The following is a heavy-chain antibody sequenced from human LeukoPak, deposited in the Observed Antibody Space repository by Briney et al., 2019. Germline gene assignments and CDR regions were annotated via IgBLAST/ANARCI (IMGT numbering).Heavy chain of an antibody. CDR2: IIPIFGTA. J-gene: IGHJ4*02. CDR3: ARAGAYCGGDCYHRLDY. D-gene: IGHD2-21*02. V-gene: IGHV1-69*01. CDR1: GGTFSSYA. Sequence: SVKVSCKASGGTFSSYAISWVRQPPGQGLEWMGGIIPIFGTANYAQKFQGRVTITADESTSTAYMELSSLRSEDTAVYYCARAGAYCGGDCYHRLDYWGQGTLVTVSS.